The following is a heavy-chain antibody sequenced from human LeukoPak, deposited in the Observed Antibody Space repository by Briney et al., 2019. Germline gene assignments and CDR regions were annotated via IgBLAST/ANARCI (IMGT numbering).Heavy chain of an antibody. D-gene: IGHD4-17*01. CDR1: GFTFSTYW. V-gene: IGHV3-74*01. CDR2: IKHDRRIT. CDR3: VSDRTTVTLFDS. J-gene: IGHJ4*02. Sequence: GGSLRLSCAASGFTFSTYWMHWGRQARGKELVWVSHIKHDRRITSYAHSVKGRFTISRDNAKNTVYLQMNTLRAEDTAVYYCVSDRTTVTLFDSWGQGTLVTVSS.